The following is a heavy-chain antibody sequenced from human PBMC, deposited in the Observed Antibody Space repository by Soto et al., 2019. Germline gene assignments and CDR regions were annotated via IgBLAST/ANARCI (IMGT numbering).Heavy chain of an antibody. V-gene: IGHV3-33*01. CDR2: IWSGGSDK. J-gene: IGHJ4*02. D-gene: IGHD3-10*01. CDR3: ARVYGSGTYPIDY. CDR1: GFAFSSYG. Sequence: QVQLVESGRGVVQPGRSLRLSCAASGFAFSSYGMHWVRQAPGKGLEWVTVIWSGGSDKYYADSVKGRFTISRDNSKNTLYLQMNSLRAEDTAVYYCARVYGSGTYPIDYWGQGTLVTVSS.